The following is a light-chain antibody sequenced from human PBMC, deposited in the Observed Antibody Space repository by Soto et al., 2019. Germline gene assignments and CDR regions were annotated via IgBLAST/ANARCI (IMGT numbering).Light chain of an antibody. J-gene: IGLJ3*02. V-gene: IGLV2-14*03. CDR1: SSDVGGYNF. Sequence: QSALTQPASVSGSPGQSITISCTGTSSDVGGYNFVSWYQQRPGKAPKLMIYEVSNRPSGVSNRFSGSKSGNTASLTISGIQVEDEADYYCSSCRGITALVFGGGTKLTVL. CDR3: SSCRGITALV. CDR2: EVS.